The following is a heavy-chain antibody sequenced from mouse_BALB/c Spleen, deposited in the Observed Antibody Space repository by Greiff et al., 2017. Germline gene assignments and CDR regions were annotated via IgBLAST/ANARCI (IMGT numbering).Heavy chain of an antibody. CDR2: ISSGSSTI. CDR1: GFTFSSFG. V-gene: IGHV5-17*02. J-gene: IGHJ4*01. Sequence: EVQVVESGGGLVQPGGSRKLSCAASGFTFSSFGMHWVRQAPEKGLEWVAYISSGSSTIYYADTVKGRFTISRDNPKNTLFLQMTSLRSEDTAMYYCARGTARATAMDYWGQGTSVTVSS. CDR3: ARGTARATAMDY. D-gene: IGHD3-2*01.